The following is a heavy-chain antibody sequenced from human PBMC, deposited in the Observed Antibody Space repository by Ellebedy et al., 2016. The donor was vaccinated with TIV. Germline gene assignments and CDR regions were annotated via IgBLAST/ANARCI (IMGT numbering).Heavy chain of an antibody. Sequence: SVKVSXKASRGTFSSYAISWMRQAPGQGLEWMGRIIPILGIANYAQKFQGRVKITADESTSTAYMELSSLRSEDTAVYYCARDEGLYYYGSGTSDAFDIWGQGTMVTVSS. D-gene: IGHD3-10*01. CDR1: RGTFSSYA. J-gene: IGHJ3*02. CDR2: IIPILGIA. CDR3: ARDEGLYYYGSGTSDAFDI. V-gene: IGHV1-69*04.